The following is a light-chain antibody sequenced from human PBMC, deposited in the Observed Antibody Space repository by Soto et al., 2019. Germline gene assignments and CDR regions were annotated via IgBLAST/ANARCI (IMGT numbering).Light chain of an antibody. CDR3: QQYSDSPLT. Sequence: EIVLTQSPGTLSLSPGERATLSCRASQTVRTNYLAWFQHKPGQAPRLLIYGASSRATGIPARFSGSGSGTAFTLTINRLEPEDFAVYFCQQYSDSPLTFGGGTKVEIK. J-gene: IGKJ4*01. CDR1: QTVRTNY. CDR2: GAS. V-gene: IGKV3-20*01.